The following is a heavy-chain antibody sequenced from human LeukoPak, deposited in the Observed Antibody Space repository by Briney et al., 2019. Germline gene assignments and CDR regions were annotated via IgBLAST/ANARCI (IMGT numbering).Heavy chain of an antibody. J-gene: IGHJ4*02. V-gene: IGHV1-2*02. D-gene: IGHD3-10*01. Sequence: ASVKVSCKASGYTFTGYYIHWVRQAPGQGLEWMGWSNPNSGGTNYAQNFQGRVTMTRDTSLTTDYMELSRLKSDDTAVYYCAREAQKITMVRGVIIGEGGGFDYWGQGTLVTVSS. CDR2: SNPNSGGT. CDR1: GYTFTGYY. CDR3: AREAQKITMVRGVIIGEGGGFDY.